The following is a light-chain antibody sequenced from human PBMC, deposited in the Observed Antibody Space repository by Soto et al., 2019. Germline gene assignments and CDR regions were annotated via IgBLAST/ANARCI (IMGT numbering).Light chain of an antibody. CDR1: QPISSW. CDR3: QQLNSYPLT. Sequence: DIQMNQSPPTLSASVGDRVTITCRASQPISSWLAWYHQKPGKAPKLLIYDASNLESGVPSRFSGSGSGTEFTLTISSLQPEDFATYYCQQLNSYPLTFGGGTKVDIK. J-gene: IGKJ4*01. CDR2: DAS. V-gene: IGKV1-5*01.